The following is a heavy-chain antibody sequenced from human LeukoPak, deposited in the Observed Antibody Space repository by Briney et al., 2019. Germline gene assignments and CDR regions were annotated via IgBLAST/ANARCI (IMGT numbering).Heavy chain of an antibody. V-gene: IGHV3-48*03. CDR3: ARGIWFDP. CDR2: ISNSGNTI. Sequence: GGSLRLSCSASGFTFSSYEMNWVRQAPGKGLEWVSYISNSGNTIYYADSVKGRFTISRDNAKNSLYLQMNSLRAEDTALYSCARGIWFDPWGQGTLVTVPS. CDR1: GFTFSSYE. J-gene: IGHJ5*02.